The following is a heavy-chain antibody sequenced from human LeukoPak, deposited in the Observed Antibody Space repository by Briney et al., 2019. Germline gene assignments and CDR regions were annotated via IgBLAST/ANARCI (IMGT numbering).Heavy chain of an antibody. CDR2: ISGSSTYI. Sequence: GGALRLSCAASGFTFSSYAMSWVRQAPGKGLEWVSSISGSSTYIYYADSVKGRFSISRDNAKNSLYLQMNSLRAEDTAVYYCARALVGASMASDYWGQGTLVTVSS. D-gene: IGHD4/OR15-4a*01. J-gene: IGHJ4*02. CDR1: GFTFSSYA. CDR3: ARALVGASMASDY. V-gene: IGHV3-21*01.